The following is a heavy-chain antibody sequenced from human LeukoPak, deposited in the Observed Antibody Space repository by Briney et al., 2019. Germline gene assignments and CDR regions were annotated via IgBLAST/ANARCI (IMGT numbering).Heavy chain of an antibody. Sequence: ASVKVSCKASGYTFTGYGISWVRQAPGQGLEWMGWINAYNGNTNYAQKLQGRVTMTTDTSTSTAYMELRSLRSDDTAVYYCARDRTGNSLFDYWGQGTLVTVSS. CDR2: INAYNGNT. D-gene: IGHD1-1*01. V-gene: IGHV1-18*01. CDR1: GYTFTGYG. J-gene: IGHJ4*02. CDR3: ARDRTGNSLFDY.